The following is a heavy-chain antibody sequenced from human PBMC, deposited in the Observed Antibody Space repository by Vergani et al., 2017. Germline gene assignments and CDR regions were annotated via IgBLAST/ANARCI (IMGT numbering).Heavy chain of an antibody. D-gene: IGHD5-18*01. V-gene: IGHV4-34*01. CDR3: ARGKGRYSYYYYGMDV. Sequence: QVQLQQWGAGLLKPSETLSLTCAVYGGSFSGYYWSWIRQPPGKGLEWIGEINHSGSTNYNPSLKSRVTISVDTSKNQFSLKLSSVTAEDTAVYYCARGKGRYSYYYYGMDVWGQGTTVTVSS. CDR1: GGSFSGYY. J-gene: IGHJ6*02. CDR2: INHSGST.